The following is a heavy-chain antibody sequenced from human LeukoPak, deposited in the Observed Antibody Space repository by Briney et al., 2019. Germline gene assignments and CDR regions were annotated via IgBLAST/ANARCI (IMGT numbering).Heavy chain of an antibody. CDR2: ISVYNGNT. J-gene: IGHJ4*02. D-gene: IGHD3-10*01. V-gene: IGHV1-18*01. CDR1: GYTFTSNG. CDR3: AIIMDSGTHLDY. Sequence: RRASVKVSCKASGYTFTSNGISWVRQAPGQGLVWMGWISVYNGNTNYAQKLQGRVTMTTDTSTSTVYMELRSLRSEDTAVYYCAIIMDSGTHLDYWGQGTLVTVSS.